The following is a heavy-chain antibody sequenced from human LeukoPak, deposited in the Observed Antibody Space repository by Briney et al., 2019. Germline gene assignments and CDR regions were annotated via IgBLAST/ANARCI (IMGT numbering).Heavy chain of an antibody. J-gene: IGHJ6*03. CDR3: ARIRATGYCSSTSCYLGGYYYYYMDV. V-gene: IGHV2-70*11. CDR1: GFSLRTSGMC. CDR2: IDWDDDK. D-gene: IGHD2-2*03. Sequence: SGPALVKPTQTLTLTCTFSGFSLRTSGMCVSWIRQPPGKALEWLARIDWDDDKYYSTSLKTRLTISKDTSKNQVVLTMTNMDPVDTATYYCARIRATGYCSSTSCYLGGYYYYYMDVWGKGTTVTVSS.